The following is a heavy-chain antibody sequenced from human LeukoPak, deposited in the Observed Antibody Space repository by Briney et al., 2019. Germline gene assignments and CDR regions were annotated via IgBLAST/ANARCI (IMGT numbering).Heavy chain of an antibody. CDR1: GFTFSSYW. V-gene: IGHV3-74*01. D-gene: IGHD2-2*01. CDR3: AKDPHRGYCSSTSCYPAFDI. CDR2: INSAGSNT. Sequence: GGSLRLSCAASGFTFSSYWMHWVRQVPGKGLVWVSLINSAGSNTRYADSVKGRFTISRDNTKNTLHLQMNSLRAEDTAVYYCAKDPHRGYCSSTSCYPAFDIWGQGTMVTVSS. J-gene: IGHJ3*02.